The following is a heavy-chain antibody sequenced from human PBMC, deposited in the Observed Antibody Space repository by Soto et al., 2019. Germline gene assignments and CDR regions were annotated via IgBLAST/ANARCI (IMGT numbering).Heavy chain of an antibody. V-gene: IGHV3-15*07. CDR2: IKSKTDGGTT. D-gene: IGHD5-18*01. Sequence: GGSLRLSCAASGFTFSNAWMNWVRQAPGKGLEWVGRIKSKTDGGTTDYAAPVKGRFTISRDDSKNTLYLQMNSLKTEDTAVYYCTAVDTAMARTLDYWGQGTLVTVSS. CDR1: GFTFSNAW. CDR3: TAVDTAMARTLDY. J-gene: IGHJ4*02.